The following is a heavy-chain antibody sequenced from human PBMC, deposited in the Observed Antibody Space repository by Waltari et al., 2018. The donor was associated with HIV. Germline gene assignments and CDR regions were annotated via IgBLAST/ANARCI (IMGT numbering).Heavy chain of an antibody. Sequence: QVQLVESGGGVVQPGRSLRLSCAASGFTFSSYGMHWVRQAPGKGLEWVAVISYYGDNKYYADSVKGRFTISRDNSKNTLYLQMNSRRVEDTAVYYCAKGASGWSPGYWGQGTLVTVSS. D-gene: IGHD6-19*01. V-gene: IGHV3-30*18. CDR2: ISYYGDNK. CDR1: GFTFSSYG. CDR3: AKGASGWSPGY. J-gene: IGHJ4*02.